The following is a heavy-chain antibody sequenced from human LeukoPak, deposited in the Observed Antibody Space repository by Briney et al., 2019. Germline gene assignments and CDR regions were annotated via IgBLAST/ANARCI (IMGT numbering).Heavy chain of an antibody. CDR3: AKSKGYYYDSSGTGAPDY. J-gene: IGHJ4*02. D-gene: IGHD3-22*01. Sequence: GGSLRLSCAASGFTFSSYAMSWVRQAPGKGLEWVSAISGSGGSTYYADSVKGRFTISRDNSKNTLYLRMNSLRAEGTAVYYCAKSKGYYYDSSGTGAPDYWGQGTLVTVSS. CDR1: GFTFSSYA. V-gene: IGHV3-23*01. CDR2: ISGSGGST.